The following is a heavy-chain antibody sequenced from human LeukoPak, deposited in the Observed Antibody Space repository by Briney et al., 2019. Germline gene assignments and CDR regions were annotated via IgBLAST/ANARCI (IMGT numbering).Heavy chain of an antibody. J-gene: IGHJ4*02. V-gene: IGHV4-31*03. D-gene: IGHD3-22*01. CDR3: ARSLTYYDSSGYYFDY. Sequence: SQTLSLTCTVSGGSISSGGYYWSWIRQHPGKGLEWIGYIYYSGSTYYNPSLKSRVTISVDTSKNQFSLKLSSVTAADTAVYYCARSLTYYDSSGYYFDYWGQGTLVTVSS. CDR2: IYYSGST. CDR1: GGSISSGGYY.